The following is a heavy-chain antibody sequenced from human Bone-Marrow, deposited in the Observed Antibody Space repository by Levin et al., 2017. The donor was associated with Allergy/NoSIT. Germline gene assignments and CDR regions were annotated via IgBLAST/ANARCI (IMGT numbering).Heavy chain of an antibody. CDR2: ISSSSSYI. V-gene: IGHV3-21*01. Sequence: GGSLRLSCAASGFTFSSYSMNWVRQAPGKGLEWVSSISSSSSYIYYADSVKGRFTISRDNAKNSLYLQMNSLRAEDTAVYYCAREGYSSPAGGMDVWGQGTTVTVSS. D-gene: IGHD6-13*01. CDR1: GFTFSSYS. CDR3: AREGYSSPAGGMDV. J-gene: IGHJ6*02.